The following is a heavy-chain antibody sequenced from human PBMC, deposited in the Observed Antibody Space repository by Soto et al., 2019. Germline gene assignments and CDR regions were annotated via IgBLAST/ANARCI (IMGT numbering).Heavy chain of an antibody. J-gene: IGHJ1*01. CDR1: GFSLCTDGMC. Sequence: SGPTLVNPTQTLTLTCTISGFSLCTDGMCVSWIRQPPGKALEWLARIDWNDDKYYSTSLKTRLTISKDTSKNQAVLTMTKLDPADTATYYCARVWWFGEKEYFQNWGQGTLVTVSS. CDR3: ARVWWFGEKEYFQN. V-gene: IGHV2-70*11. CDR2: IDWNDDK. D-gene: IGHD2-21*01.